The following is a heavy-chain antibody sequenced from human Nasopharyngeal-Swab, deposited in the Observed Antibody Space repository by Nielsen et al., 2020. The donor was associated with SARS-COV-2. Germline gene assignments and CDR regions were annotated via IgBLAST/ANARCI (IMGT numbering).Heavy chain of an antibody. CDR1: GFTFSSYA. Sequence: GESLKISCAASGFTFSSYAMHWVRQAPGKGLEWVAVISYDGSNKYYADSVKGRFTTSRDNSKNTLYLQMNSLRAEDTAVYYCARDRSGYDAFDIWGQGTMVTVSS. CDR3: ARDRSGYDAFDI. J-gene: IGHJ3*02. D-gene: IGHD5-12*01. V-gene: IGHV3-30*04. CDR2: ISYDGSNK.